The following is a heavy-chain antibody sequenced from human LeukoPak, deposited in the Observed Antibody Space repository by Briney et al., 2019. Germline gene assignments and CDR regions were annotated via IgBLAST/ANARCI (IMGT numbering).Heavy chain of an antibody. CDR2: ISSGGFTI. D-gene: IGHD6-19*01. CDR3: ATLRTSGWYQDS. V-gene: IGHV3-11*01. J-gene: IGHJ4*02. Sequence: GGSLRLSCAVSGFTFSDYYMSWIRQAPGEGLEWVSYISSGGFTIYYADSVKGRFTVSRDNAKDSLYLQMNGLRAEDTAVYYCATLRTSGWYQDSWGQGTLVTVSS. CDR1: GFTFSDYY.